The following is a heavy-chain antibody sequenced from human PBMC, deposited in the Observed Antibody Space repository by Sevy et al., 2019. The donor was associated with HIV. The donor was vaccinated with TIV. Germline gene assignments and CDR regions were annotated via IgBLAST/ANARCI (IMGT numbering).Heavy chain of an antibody. D-gene: IGHD3-16*01. CDR2: ISYDGNNK. CDR1: GFTFSSYA. Sequence: GGSLRLSCAASGFTFSSYAMHWVRQAPGKGLEWVAVISYDGNNKYADSVKGGFTISRDNSKNRLYLQMNSLRAEDRAVYYCARDGSSGGLFLKDYYYFGMDVWGQGTTVTVSS. CDR3: ARDGSSGGLFLKDYYYFGMDV. V-gene: IGHV3-30*03. J-gene: IGHJ6*02.